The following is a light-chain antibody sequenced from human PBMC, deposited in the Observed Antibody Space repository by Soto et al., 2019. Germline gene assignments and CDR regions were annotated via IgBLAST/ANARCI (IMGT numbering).Light chain of an antibody. V-gene: IGLV2-14*01. CDR3: SSYTTSSALV. J-gene: IGLJ2*01. CDR1: SSDVGGYDY. CDR2: EVI. Sequence: QSVLAHAASVSWSPGHSITIPCTGTSSDVGGYDYVSWYQQHPGKVPKLIIYEVIKRPSGVSHRFSGSKSGNTASLTISGLQTEEEADYYCSSYTTSSALVFGGGTKVTVL.